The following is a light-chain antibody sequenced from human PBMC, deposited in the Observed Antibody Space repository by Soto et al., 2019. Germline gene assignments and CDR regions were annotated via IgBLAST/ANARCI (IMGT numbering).Light chain of an antibody. V-gene: IGKV3-11*01. Sequence: EIVLTQSPATLSLSPGKGATLSCRASQSVGSYVAWYQHKPGQASRLLIYDASNRATGIPARFSGSGSGTDFTLTIISLEPEDFAVYYCQQRSHWPPGLTFGGGTKVEI. CDR3: QQRSHWPPGLT. J-gene: IGKJ4*01. CDR1: QSVGSY. CDR2: DAS.